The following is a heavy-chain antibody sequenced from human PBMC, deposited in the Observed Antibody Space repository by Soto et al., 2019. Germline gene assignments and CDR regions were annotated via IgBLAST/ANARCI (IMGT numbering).Heavy chain of an antibody. Sequence: PSQTLSLTCAISGDSVSSNSAAWNWIRQSPSRGLEWLGRTYYRSKWYNDYAVSVKSRITINPDTSKNQFSLQLNSVTPEDTAVYYCARSPQWLVRPPTSKYYFDYWGQGTLVTVSS. V-gene: IGHV6-1*01. J-gene: IGHJ4*02. D-gene: IGHD6-19*01. CDR3: ARSPQWLVRPPTSKYYFDY. CDR2: TYYRSKWYN. CDR1: GDSVSSNSAA.